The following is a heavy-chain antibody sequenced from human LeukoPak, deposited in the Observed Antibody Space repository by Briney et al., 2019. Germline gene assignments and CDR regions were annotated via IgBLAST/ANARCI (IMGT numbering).Heavy chain of an antibody. CDR2: IYHSGST. Sequence: SETLSLTCAISGGSISSGGYSWSWIRQPPGKGLEWIGYIYHSGSTYYNPSLKSRVTISVDRSKNQFSLKLSSVTAADAAVYYCATSKGYCSSTSCGSYGMDVWGQGTTVTVSS. CDR1: GGSISSGGYS. J-gene: IGHJ6*02. D-gene: IGHD2-2*01. V-gene: IGHV4-30-2*01. CDR3: ATSKGYCSSTSCGSYGMDV.